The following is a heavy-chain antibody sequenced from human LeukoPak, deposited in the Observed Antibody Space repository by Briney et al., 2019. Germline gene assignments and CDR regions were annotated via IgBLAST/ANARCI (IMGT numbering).Heavy chain of an antibody. D-gene: IGHD4/OR15-4a*01. J-gene: IGHJ3*02. CDR3: TRSNYYDYGGAFDI. CDR2: ISYDGSNK. V-gene: IGHV3-30*03. CDR1: GFSFSSYG. Sequence: GGSLRLSCAASGFSFSSYGMHWVRQAPGKGLEWVAVISYDGSNKYYADSVKGRFTISRDNTRNSLYLQMNSLRVEDTAMYYCTRSNYYDYGGAFDIWGQGTMVTVSS.